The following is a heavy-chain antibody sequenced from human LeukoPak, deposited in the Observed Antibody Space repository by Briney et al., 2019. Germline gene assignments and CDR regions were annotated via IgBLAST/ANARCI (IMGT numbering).Heavy chain of an antibody. Sequence: SQTLSLTCAISGDSVSRSSTAWNWIRQSPSRGLEWLGRTFYWSRWYNDYAISVKSRITISADTSKNQFSLQLSSVTPEDTAVYFCARGRMSYYAMDVWGQGTTVTVSS. D-gene: IGHD2-8*01. CDR1: GDSVSRSSTA. CDR3: ARGRMSYYAMDV. CDR2: TFYWSRWYN. J-gene: IGHJ6*02. V-gene: IGHV6-1*01.